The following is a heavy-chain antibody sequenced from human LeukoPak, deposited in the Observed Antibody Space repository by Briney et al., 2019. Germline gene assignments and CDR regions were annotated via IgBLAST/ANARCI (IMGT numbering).Heavy chain of an antibody. V-gene: IGHV4-4*07. CDR3: ARASKRYYYGSGSYYNEFFWFDP. D-gene: IGHD3-10*01. J-gene: IGHJ5*02. Sequence: PSETLSLTCTVSGGSISSYYWSWIRQPAGKGLEWIGRIYTSGSTDYNPSLKSRVTMSVDTSKNQFSLKLSSVTAADTAVYYCARASKRYYYGSGSYYNEFFWFDPWGQGTLVTVSS. CDR1: GGSISSYY. CDR2: IYTSGST.